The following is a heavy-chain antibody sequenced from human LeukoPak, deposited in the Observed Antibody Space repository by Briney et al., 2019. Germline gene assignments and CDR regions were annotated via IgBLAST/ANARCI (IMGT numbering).Heavy chain of an antibody. J-gene: IGHJ4*02. CDR2: INHSGST. V-gene: IGHV4-34*01. D-gene: IGHD3-16*02. Sequence: SETLSLTCAVYGGSFSGYYWSWIRQPPGKGLEWIGEINHSGSTNYNPSLKSRVTISVDTSKNQFSLKLSSVTAADTAVYYCARAAEDYDYVWGSYRSDHFDYWGQGTLVTVSS. CDR1: GGSFSGYY. CDR3: ARAAEDYDYVWGSYRSDHFDY.